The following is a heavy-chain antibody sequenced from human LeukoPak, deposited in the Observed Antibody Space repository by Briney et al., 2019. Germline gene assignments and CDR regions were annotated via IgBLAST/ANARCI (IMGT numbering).Heavy chain of an antibody. D-gene: IGHD6-13*01. CDR3: TRVQAGRAGLMDV. CDR1: GFTLSSYW. J-gene: IGHJ6*02. CDR2: IDPDGSTT. Sequence: PGGSLRLSCAASGFTLSSYWMHWVRHAPGEGLVWVSRIDPDGSTTNYADSVKGRFTTSRDNAKHTLYLQMNSLRAEDTALYYCTRVQAGRAGLMDVWGRGTTVTVSS. V-gene: IGHV3-74*01.